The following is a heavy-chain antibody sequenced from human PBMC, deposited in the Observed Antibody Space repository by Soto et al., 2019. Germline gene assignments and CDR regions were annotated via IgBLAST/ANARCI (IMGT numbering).Heavy chain of an antibody. D-gene: IGHD2-2*01. V-gene: IGHV3-30*18. Sequence: GGSVRLSXAASGFTFSSYGMHWVRQAPGKGLEWVAVISYDGSNKYYADSVKGRFTISRDNSKNTLYLQMNSLRAEDTAVYYCAKEYCSSTSCYVYYYYGMDVWGQGTTVTVSS. CDR3: AKEYCSSTSCYVYYYYGMDV. CDR2: ISYDGSNK. J-gene: IGHJ6*02. CDR1: GFTFSSYG.